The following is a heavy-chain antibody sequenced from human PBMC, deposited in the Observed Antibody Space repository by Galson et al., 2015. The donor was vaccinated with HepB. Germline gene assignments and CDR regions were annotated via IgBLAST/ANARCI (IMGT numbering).Heavy chain of an antibody. CDR2: IGGNGIDT. Sequence: SLRLSCAASGFTFTNYAMDWVRQAPGKGLEWVSAIGGNGIDTYYTDSVEGRFTISRDFSKTTLYLQMNNLRAEDTAVYHCARGYDFINYGLLEYWGQGALVTVSS. J-gene: IGHJ4*02. CDR1: GFTFTNYA. V-gene: IGHV3-23*01. D-gene: IGHD4-11*01. CDR3: ARGYDFINYGLLEY.